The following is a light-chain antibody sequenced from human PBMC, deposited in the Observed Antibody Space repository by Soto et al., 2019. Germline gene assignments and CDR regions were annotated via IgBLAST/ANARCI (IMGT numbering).Light chain of an antibody. CDR1: QSVSSY. CDR2: DAS. V-gene: IGKV3-11*01. J-gene: IGKJ3*01. Sequence: EIVLTQSPATLSLSPGERATLSCRASQSVSSYLAWYQQKPGQAPRLLIYDASNRATGIPARFSGSGSGTDFTLTISSLEPEDFAVYYCPPRKVFGPGTKVDIK. CDR3: PPRKV.